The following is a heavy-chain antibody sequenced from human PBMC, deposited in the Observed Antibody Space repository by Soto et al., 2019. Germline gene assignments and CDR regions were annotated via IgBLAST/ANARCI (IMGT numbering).Heavy chain of an antibody. J-gene: IGHJ3*02. CDR2: ISGYSGDT. CDR3: ARIPAFAIHGFDI. V-gene: IGHV1-18*01. D-gene: IGHD5-18*01. CDR1: GYTFTSYG. Sequence: ASVKVSCKASGYTFTSYGISWVLQAPGEGLEWLGWISGYSGDTNYAQNFQGRVSVTTDTSTSTAYLELRSLTSDDTAVYYCARIPAFAIHGFDIWGQGTMVTVSS.